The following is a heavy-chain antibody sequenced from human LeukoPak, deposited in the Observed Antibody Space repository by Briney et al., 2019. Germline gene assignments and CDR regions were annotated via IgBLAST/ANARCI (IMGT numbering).Heavy chain of an antibody. CDR3: ARGRSTGYPYYFEY. D-gene: IGHD5-12*01. V-gene: IGHV1-8*03. J-gene: IGHJ4*02. Sequence: ASVKVSCKASGYTFTSYNINWVRQATGQGLEWMGWMNPNSGSTGYAQKLQGRVTITRNTSISTAYMELSGLRSEDTAVYYCARGRSTGYPYYFEYWGQGTLVTVSS. CDR2: MNPNSGST. CDR1: GYTFTSYN.